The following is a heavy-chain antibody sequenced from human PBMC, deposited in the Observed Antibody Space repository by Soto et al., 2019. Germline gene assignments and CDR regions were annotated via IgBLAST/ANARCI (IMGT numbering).Heavy chain of an antibody. Sequence: GGSLRLSCAVSGLTFSDHYMGWVRQAPGKGLDWVGRIRDRVHSYSTEYAASVKGRFTISRDDSRNSLYLQMNSLKMEDTAVFYCVSLWSVTGSRDYWGRGTLVTVSS. V-gene: IGHV3-72*01. J-gene: IGHJ4*02. D-gene: IGHD1-20*01. CDR1: GLTFSDHY. CDR2: IRDRVHSYST. CDR3: VSLWSVTGSRDY.